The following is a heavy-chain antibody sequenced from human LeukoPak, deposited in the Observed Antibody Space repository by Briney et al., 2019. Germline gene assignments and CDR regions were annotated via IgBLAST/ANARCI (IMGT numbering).Heavy chain of an antibody. V-gene: IGHV3-74*01. CDR3: ARDFGGYSYGYDH. D-gene: IGHD5-18*01. CDR1: GFTFSYYW. J-gene: IGHJ4*02. CDR2: INPDGSKT. Sequence: PGGSLRLSCAASGFTFSYYWMHWVRQAPGKGLVWVSRINPDGSKTDHADSVKGRFTISKDNAKNAVYLQMNGLRAEDTAVYYCARDFGGYSYGYDHWGQGTLVTVSS.